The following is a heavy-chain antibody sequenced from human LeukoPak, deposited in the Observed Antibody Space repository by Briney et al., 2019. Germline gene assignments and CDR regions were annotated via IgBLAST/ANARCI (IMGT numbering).Heavy chain of an antibody. CDR3: ARRAYSHEWFDP. CDR1: GYTFTNYW. V-gene: IGHV5-51*01. D-gene: IGHD5-12*01. Sequence: GGSLKISCKASGYTFTNYWIGWVRQIPGKGLEWMGTIYPGDSDTRYSPSFQGHVTISADRSISTAYLQWSSLRASDSAMYYCARRAYSHEWFDPWGQGTLVTVSS. J-gene: IGHJ5*02. CDR2: IYPGDSDT.